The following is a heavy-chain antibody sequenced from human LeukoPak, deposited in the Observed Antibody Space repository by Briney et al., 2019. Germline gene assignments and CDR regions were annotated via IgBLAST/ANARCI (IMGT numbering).Heavy chain of an antibody. J-gene: IGHJ3*02. D-gene: IGHD2-2*01. CDR1: GFTFSSYG. Sequence: WGSLRLSCAASGFTFSSYGMHWVRQAPGKGLECVAVISYDGSNKYYADSVKGRFTISRDNSKNTLYLQMNSLRAEDTAVYYCARTNCSSTSCYGENDAFDIWGQGTMVTVSS. CDR2: ISYDGSNK. V-gene: IGHV3-30*03. CDR3: ARTNCSSTSCYGENDAFDI.